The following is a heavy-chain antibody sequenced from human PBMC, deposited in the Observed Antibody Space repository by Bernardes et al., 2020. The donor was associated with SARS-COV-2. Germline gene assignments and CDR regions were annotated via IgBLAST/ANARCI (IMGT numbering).Heavy chain of an antibody. CDR1: GGSITYYY. V-gene: IGHV4-59*08. CDR3: ARKLADAQGGGLDV. Sequence: SETLSLTCTVSGGSITYYYWTWIRQSPWKGLEWIGYIYYSGETNYNPSLKNRLTISRDTSTNQFSLNLKSVTAADTAVYYCARKLADAQGGGLDVWGQGTTVTVSS. D-gene: IGHD3-16*01. J-gene: IGHJ6*02. CDR2: IYYSGET.